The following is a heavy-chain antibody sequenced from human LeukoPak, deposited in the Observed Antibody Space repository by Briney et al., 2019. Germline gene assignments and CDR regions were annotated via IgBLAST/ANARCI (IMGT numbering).Heavy chain of an antibody. D-gene: IGHD1/OR15-1a*01. Sequence: KPSETLAPTCTVSGVSINTYFWSWIRQPPGEGLEWIGYVYYYGITNYNPSLKSRVSISLDTSKNQFSLRLNSVTAAETAVYYCASQLGGTTFHWGQGTLVTVSS. J-gene: IGHJ4*02. V-gene: IGHV4-59*01. CDR3: ASQLGGTTFH. CDR2: VYYYGIT. CDR1: GVSINTYF.